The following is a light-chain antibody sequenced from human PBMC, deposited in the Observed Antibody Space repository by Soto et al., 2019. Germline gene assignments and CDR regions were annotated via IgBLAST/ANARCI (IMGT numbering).Light chain of an antibody. CDR2: DVS. CDR1: QSVGSY. V-gene: IGKV3-11*01. J-gene: IGKJ4*01. Sequence: EIVLTQSPATLSLSPGERATLSCRASQSVGSYLAWYQQKPGQAPRLLIYDVSKRATGIPARFSGSGSGTDFTLTISRLEPEDFAVYYCQHSNNWPLTFGGGTKVEIK. CDR3: QHSNNWPLT.